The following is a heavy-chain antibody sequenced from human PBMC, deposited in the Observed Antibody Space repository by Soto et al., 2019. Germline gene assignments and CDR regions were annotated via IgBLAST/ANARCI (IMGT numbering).Heavy chain of an antibody. J-gene: IGHJ6*02. CDR2: LYHIGST. CDR1: GYSISSGNY. Sequence: SETLSLTCAVSGYSISSGNYWAWIRQPPGRGLEWIGSLYHIGSTHYNTSLTSRVTISVDTSKNHLSLELSSVTAADTAIYYCRSSTSCYDESCVDVWGQGTMVTVSS. D-gene: IGHD2-2*01. CDR3: RSSTSCYDESCVDV. V-gene: IGHV4-38-2*01.